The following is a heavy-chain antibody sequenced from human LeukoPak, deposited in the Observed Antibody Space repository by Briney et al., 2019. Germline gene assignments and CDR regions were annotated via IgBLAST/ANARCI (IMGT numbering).Heavy chain of an antibody. V-gene: IGHV6-1*01. CDR2: TYYRSKWYN. CDR1: GDNVSNNSTA. J-gene: IGHJ4*02. D-gene: IGHD1-26*01. CDR3: ARGGGSYDY. Sequence: SQTLSLTCAISGDNVSNNSTAWNWIRQSPSRGLEWLGRTYYRSKWYNGYALSVKSRITVNPDTSKNQFSLQLSSVTPEDTAVYYCARGGGSYDYWGQGTLVTVSS.